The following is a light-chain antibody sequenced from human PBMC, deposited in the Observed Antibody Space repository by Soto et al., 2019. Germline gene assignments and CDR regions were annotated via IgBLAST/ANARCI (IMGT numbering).Light chain of an antibody. CDR3: QQYGSSPG. CDR2: GTF. CDR1: QSVGSRF. Sequence: ETALTQSPGTLSLSPGERATLSCRASQSVGSRFLAWYQQKPGQAPRLLISGTFSRATGIPDRFSGSGSGTDFTLTISRLEPEDFAVYYCQQYGSSPGFGQGTRLEIK. J-gene: IGKJ5*01. V-gene: IGKV3-20*01.